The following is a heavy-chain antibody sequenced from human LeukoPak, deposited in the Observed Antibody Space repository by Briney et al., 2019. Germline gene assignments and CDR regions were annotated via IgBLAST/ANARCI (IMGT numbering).Heavy chain of an antibody. D-gene: IGHD1-14*01. Sequence: GGSLRLSCAASGFTFGSSWVHWVRQAPGKGLVWVPLINADGSTATYADSVKGRFTISRDNARNTLSLQMNSLTIEDTAVYYCVVVVEPPDSDGFDVWGQGTMITVSS. V-gene: IGHV3-74*01. J-gene: IGHJ3*01. CDR2: INADGSTA. CDR1: GFTFGSSW. CDR3: VVVVEPPDSDGFDV.